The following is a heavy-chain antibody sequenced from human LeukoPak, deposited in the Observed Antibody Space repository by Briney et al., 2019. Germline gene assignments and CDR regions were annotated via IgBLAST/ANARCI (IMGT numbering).Heavy chain of an antibody. D-gene: IGHD5-18*01. Sequence: SETLSLTCAVYGGSFSSYYWSWIRQPPGKGLEWIGEINHSGSTNYNPSLKSRVTISVDTSKNQFSLKLSSVTAADTAVYYCARGGYSSTWIQRYLIGFRFDYWGQGTLVTVSS. V-gene: IGHV4-34*01. CDR2: INHSGST. CDR1: GGSFSSYY. CDR3: ARGGYSSTWIQRYLIGFRFDY. J-gene: IGHJ4*02.